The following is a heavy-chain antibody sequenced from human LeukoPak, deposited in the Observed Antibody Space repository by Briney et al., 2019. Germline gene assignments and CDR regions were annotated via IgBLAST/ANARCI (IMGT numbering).Heavy chain of an antibody. CDR3: ARDITGTTRSFYYYYYMDV. J-gene: IGHJ6*03. CDR1: GYTFTGYY. CDR2: INPNSGGT. V-gene: IGHV1-2*02. Sequence: ASVKVSCKASGYTFTGYYMHWVRQAPGQGLEWMGWINPNSGGTNYAQKFQGRVTMTRDTSISTAYMELSRLRSDDTAVYYCARDITGTTRSFYYYYYMDVWGKGTTVIVSS. D-gene: IGHD1-7*01.